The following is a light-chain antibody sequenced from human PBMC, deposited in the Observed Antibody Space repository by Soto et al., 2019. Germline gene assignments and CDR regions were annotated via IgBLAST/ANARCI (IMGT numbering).Light chain of an antibody. Sequence: EIVMTQSPATLSVSPGERANLSCRASQSISSNLAWYQQKPGLAPRLLISGASTRATGVPARFSGSGSGTEFTLTISSLQSEDFAVYYCQQYNNWPPITFGQGTRLEIE. CDR3: QQYNNWPPIT. J-gene: IGKJ5*01. CDR2: GAS. V-gene: IGKV3-15*01. CDR1: QSISSN.